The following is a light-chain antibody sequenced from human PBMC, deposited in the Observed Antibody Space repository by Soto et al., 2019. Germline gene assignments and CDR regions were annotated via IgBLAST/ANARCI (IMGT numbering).Light chain of an antibody. CDR2: KVS. Sequence: DVVMTQSPLSLPVALGQPASISCRSSQRLVHSNGNTYLNWFQQRPGQSPRRLIYKVSYRDSGVPDRFSGSGSGTEFTLQISRVEADDVGVYYCMQGAHWPPTFGLGTKVDIK. V-gene: IGKV2-30*02. J-gene: IGKJ1*01. CDR1: QRLVHSNGNTY. CDR3: MQGAHWPPT.